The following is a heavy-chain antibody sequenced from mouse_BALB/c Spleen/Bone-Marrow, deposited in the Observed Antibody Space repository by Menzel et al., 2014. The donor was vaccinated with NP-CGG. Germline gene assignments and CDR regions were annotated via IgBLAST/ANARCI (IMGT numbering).Heavy chain of an antibody. V-gene: IGHV4-1*02. CDR1: GFDSSGYW. CDR3: ARLGYYGTMDY. CDR2: INPDSSTV. D-gene: IGHD1-1*01. J-gene: IGHJ4*01. Sequence: EVQLQESGGGLVQPGGSLKLSCAAPGFDSSGYWMSWVRQAPGKGLEWIGEINPDSSTVNYTPSLKDKFIISRDNAKNTLYPQMSKVRSEDTALYYCARLGYYGTMDYWGQGTSVTVSS.